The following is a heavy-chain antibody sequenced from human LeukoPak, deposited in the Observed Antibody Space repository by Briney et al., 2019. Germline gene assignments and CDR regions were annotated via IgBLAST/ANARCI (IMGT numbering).Heavy chain of an antibody. CDR2: INPNSGGT. J-gene: IGHJ6*02. CDR3: ARKTTIPYYYYYGMDV. V-gene: IGHV1-2*02. D-gene: IGHD5-12*01. Sequence: ASVKVSCKASGYTFTGYYMHWVRQAPGQGLEWMGWINPNSGGTNYAQKFQGRVTMTRDTFISTAYMELSRLRSDDTAVYYCARKTTIPYYYYYGMDVWGQGTTVTVSS. CDR1: GYTFTGYY.